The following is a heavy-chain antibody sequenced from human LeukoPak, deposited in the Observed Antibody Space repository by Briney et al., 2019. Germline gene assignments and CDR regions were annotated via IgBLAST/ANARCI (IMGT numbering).Heavy chain of an antibody. Sequence: QPGGSLRLSCAASGFTFSSYDMHWVRQATGKGLEWVSAIGTAGDTYYPGSVKGRFTISRENAKNSLYLQMNSLRAGDTAVYYCARGMNIELGSTPNDAFDIWGQGTMVTVSS. CDR3: ARGMNIELGSTPNDAFDI. V-gene: IGHV3-13*01. J-gene: IGHJ3*02. CDR2: IGTAGDT. CDR1: GFTFSSYD. D-gene: IGHD7-27*01.